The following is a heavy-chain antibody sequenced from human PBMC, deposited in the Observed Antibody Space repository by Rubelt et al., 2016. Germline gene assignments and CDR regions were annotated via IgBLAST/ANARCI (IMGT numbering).Heavy chain of an antibody. V-gene: IGHV1-2*02. Sequence: QVQLVQSGAEVKKPGASVKVSCKASGYTFTGYYMHWVRQAPGQGLEWMGWINPNSGGTNYAQKVQGRVTMTRDTSISTAYMEPSRLRSDDTAVYYCARFAIGGHSSGYLFDYWGQGTLVTVSS. D-gene: IGHD3-22*01. CDR2: INPNSGGT. J-gene: IGHJ4*02. CDR3: ARFAIGGHSSGYLFDY. CDR1: GYTFTGYY.